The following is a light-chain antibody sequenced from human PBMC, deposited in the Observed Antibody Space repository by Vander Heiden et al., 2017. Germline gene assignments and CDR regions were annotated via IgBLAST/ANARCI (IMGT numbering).Light chain of an antibody. CDR2: MNS. V-gene: IGLV1-47*01. CDR3: AAWDDSLKGWV. Sequence: QSVLTPPPSASGTPGLRVTISCSGSISNIGSNYVYWYQQVPGTAPKLLIYMNSQRPSGVPDRFSGSKSGTSGSLAISGLRSEDEADYYCAAWDDSLKGWVFGGGTKLTVL. J-gene: IGLJ3*02. CDR1: ISNIGSNY.